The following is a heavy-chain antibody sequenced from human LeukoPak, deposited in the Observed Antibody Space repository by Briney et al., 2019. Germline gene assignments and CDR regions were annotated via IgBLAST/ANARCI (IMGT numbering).Heavy chain of an antibody. Sequence: GSSVTVSCKASGGTFSSYAISWVRQAPGQGLEWMGGIIPIFGTANYAQKFQGRVTITADKSTSTAYMELSSLRSEDTAVYYCAREGVVVVVAARWMGFDSWGQGTLVTVSS. V-gene: IGHV1-69*06. CDR1: GGTFSSYA. CDR2: IIPIFGTA. J-gene: IGHJ5*01. CDR3: AREGVVVVVAARWMGFDS. D-gene: IGHD2-15*01.